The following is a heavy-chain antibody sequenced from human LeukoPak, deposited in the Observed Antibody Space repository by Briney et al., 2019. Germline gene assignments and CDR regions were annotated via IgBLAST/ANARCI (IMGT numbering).Heavy chain of an antibody. CDR1: GYTFTGYY. D-gene: IGHD3-16*01. CDR2: ISAYNGNT. V-gene: IGHV1-18*04. J-gene: IGHJ5*02. CDR3: ARDLGGNWFDP. Sequence: GASVKVSCKASGYTFTGYYMHWVRQAPGQGLEWMGWISAYNGNTNYAQKLQGRVTMTTDTSTSTAYMELRSLRSDDTAVYYCARDLGGNWFDPWGQGTLVTVSS.